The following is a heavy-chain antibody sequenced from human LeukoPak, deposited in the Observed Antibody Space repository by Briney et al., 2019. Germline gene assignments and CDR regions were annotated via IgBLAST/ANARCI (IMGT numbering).Heavy chain of an antibody. J-gene: IGHJ5*02. CDR2: IKQDGSEK. Sequence: GGSLRLSCAASGFTFSSYWMSWVRQAPGKGLEWVANIKQDGSEKYYVDSVKGRFTISRDNAKNSLYLQMNTLRAEDTAVYYCAKMAIVGNWFDPWGQGTLVTVSS. CDR1: GFTFSSYW. V-gene: IGHV3-7*02. D-gene: IGHD3-22*01. CDR3: AKMAIVGNWFDP.